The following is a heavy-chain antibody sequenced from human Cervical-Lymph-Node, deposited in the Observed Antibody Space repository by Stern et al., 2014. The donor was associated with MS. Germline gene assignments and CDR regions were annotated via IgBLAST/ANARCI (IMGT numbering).Heavy chain of an antibody. D-gene: IGHD1-14*01. Sequence: MQLVQSGGGLIQPGGSLRLSCAASGFTVSSDYMNWVRQAPGKGLEWVSINYSDGTTYYADSVKGRFTISRDNSKNTLSLQMNSLRADDTAVYYCARDPRDHLGLFYWGQGTLVTVSS. CDR2: NYSDGTT. V-gene: IGHV3-53*01. J-gene: IGHJ4*02. CDR3: ARDPRDHLGLFY. CDR1: GFTVSSDY.